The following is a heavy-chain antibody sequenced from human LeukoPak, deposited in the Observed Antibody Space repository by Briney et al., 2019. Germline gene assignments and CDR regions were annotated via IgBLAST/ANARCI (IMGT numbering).Heavy chain of an antibody. CDR3: ARGSSGSNSDY. V-gene: IGHV3-74*01. J-gene: IGHJ4*02. CDR1: GFTFRSYW. D-gene: IGHD6-19*01. Sequence: GGSLRLSCVASGFTFRSYWMHWVRQVPGKGLVWVSRINGDGSSTSSADSVKGRFTISRDNAKNTVFLQMNSLRAEDTAVYYCARGSSGSNSDYWGQGTLVTVSS. CDR2: INGDGSST.